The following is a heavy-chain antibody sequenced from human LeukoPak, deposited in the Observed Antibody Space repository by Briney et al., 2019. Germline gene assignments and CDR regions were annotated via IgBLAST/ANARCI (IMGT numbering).Heavy chain of an antibody. CDR2: IRSKAYGGTT. CDR1: GFTFGDYA. J-gene: IGHJ3*02. Sequence: PGRSLRLSCTASGFTFGDYAMSRVRQAPGKGLEWVGFIRSKAYGGTTEYAASVKGGFTISRDDSKSIAYLQMNSLKTEDTAVYYCTRDSDMVRGSSDTFDIWGQGTMVTVSS. CDR3: TRDSDMVRGSSDTFDI. D-gene: IGHD3-10*01. V-gene: IGHV3-49*04.